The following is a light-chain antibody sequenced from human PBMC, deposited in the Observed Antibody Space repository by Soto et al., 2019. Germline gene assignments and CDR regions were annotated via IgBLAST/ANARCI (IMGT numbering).Light chain of an antibody. V-gene: IGKV3-20*01. CDR1: QSVSSSY. Sequence: EIVLTQSPGTLSLSPGERATLSCRASQSVSSSYLAWYQQKPGQAPRLLIYGASSRATGIPDRFSGSGSGTDFTLTISRLEPEDCAVYYCQHYGSSLLFAFGPWTKVDIK. J-gene: IGKJ3*01. CDR2: GAS. CDR3: QHYGSSLLFA.